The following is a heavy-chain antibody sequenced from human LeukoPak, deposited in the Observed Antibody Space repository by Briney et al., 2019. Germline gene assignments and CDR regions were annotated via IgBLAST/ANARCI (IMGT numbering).Heavy chain of an antibody. J-gene: IGHJ6*03. D-gene: IGHD3-16*01. CDR2: IYNGRST. Sequence: PSETLSLTCSASGASTSSRYWSRIRQSPGRTLEWIGHIYNGRSTNYNPSLKSRVTISVDTSKDQFSLKLTSVTAADTAVYYCARVGLDSHYYMDVWGKGTTVTVSS. V-gene: IGHV4-59*01. CDR1: GASTSSRY. CDR3: ARVGLDSHYYMDV.